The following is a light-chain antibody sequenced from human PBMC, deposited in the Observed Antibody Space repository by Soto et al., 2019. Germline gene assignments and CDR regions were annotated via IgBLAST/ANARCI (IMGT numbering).Light chain of an antibody. J-gene: IGKJ1*01. Sequence: DIQITQAPSTLSTSVGDRLTITCRASQSISSWLAWYQQRPGKAPKLLIFDASSLESGVPSRFSGSGSGTEFTLTISSLQPDDFATYYCQHYNSYSEAFGQGSKVDIK. CDR2: DAS. V-gene: IGKV1-5*01. CDR3: QHYNSYSEA. CDR1: QSISSW.